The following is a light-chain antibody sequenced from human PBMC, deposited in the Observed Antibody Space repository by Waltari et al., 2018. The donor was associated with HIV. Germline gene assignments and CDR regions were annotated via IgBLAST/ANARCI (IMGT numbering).Light chain of an antibody. V-gene: IGLV1-47*01. CDR1: RSNIGNNH. J-gene: IGLJ2*01. CDR2: RNN. Sequence: QSVLTQPPSASGTPGPRVTISCSGGRSNIGNNHVSWYQQFPGTAPKLLIYRNNQRPSGVPDRFSGSKSGTSASLVISGLRSEDEADYYCAAWDDSLSGVFGGGTKVTVL. CDR3: AAWDDSLSGV.